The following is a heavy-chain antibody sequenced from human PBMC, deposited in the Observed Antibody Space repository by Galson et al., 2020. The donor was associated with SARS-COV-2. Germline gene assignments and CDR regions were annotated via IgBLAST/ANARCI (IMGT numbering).Heavy chain of an antibody. Sequence: SATLSLTCTVSGVSTGSGDYYWSWIRQSPGKGLEWIGHTFYSGDTHYNPSLRSRVTISVDTSKNQFSLKLSSVSAADTAIYYCARGFYNRRGMDVWGQGTAVTVSS. J-gene: IGHJ6*02. D-gene: IGHD3-10*01. CDR2: TFYSGDT. V-gene: IGHV4-30-4*01. CDR3: ARGFYNRRGMDV. CDR1: GVSTGSGDYY.